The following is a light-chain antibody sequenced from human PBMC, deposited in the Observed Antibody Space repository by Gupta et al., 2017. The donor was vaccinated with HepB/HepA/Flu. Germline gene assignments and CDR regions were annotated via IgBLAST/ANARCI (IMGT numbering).Light chain of an antibody. J-gene: IGLJ1*01. CDR3: AAWDNSLSGYV. Sequence: QSVLTQPPSASGTPGQRVTIYCSGSSSNVGRNNVYWYQQLPGTAPKLLIYNDDHRPSGVPDRFSGAKSGISASLAISGLRSEDEDDYYCAAWDNSLSGYVFGTGTWVTVL. V-gene: IGLV1-47*02. CDR2: NDD. CDR1: SSNVGRNN.